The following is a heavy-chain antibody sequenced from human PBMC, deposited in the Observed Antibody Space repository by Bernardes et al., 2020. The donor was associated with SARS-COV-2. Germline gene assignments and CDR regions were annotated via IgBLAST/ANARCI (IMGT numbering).Heavy chain of an antibody. Sequence: ASVKVSCKASGYTFTSYAMHWVRQAPGQRLEWMGWINAGNGNTKYSQKFQGRVTITRDTSASTAYMELSSLRSEDTAVYYCARVGIAAAGRRNYYYYGMDVWGQGTTVTVSS. V-gene: IGHV1-3*01. J-gene: IGHJ6*02. CDR2: INAGNGNT. D-gene: IGHD6-13*01. CDR3: ARVGIAAAGRRNYYYYGMDV. CDR1: GYTFTSYA.